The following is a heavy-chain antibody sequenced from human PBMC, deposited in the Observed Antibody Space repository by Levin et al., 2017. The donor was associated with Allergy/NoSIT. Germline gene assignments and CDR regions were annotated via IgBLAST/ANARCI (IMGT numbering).Heavy chain of an antibody. V-gene: IGHV1-8*01. CDR2: MNPNSGNT. CDR1: GYTFTSYD. D-gene: IGHD1-26*01. CDR3: ARGRTGAWFDYSWYFDL. J-gene: IGHJ2*01. Sequence: PGESLKISCKASGYTFTSYDINWVRQATGQGLEWMGWMNPNSGNTGYAQKFQGRVTMTRNTSISTAYMELSSLRSEDTAVYYCARGRTGAWFDYSWYFDLWGRGTLVTVSS.